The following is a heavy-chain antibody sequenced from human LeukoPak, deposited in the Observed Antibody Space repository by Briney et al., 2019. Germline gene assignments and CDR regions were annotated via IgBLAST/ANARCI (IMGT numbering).Heavy chain of an antibody. D-gene: IGHD3-16*02. CDR3: ARRPSYYDYVWGSYRLLPSGFDP. Sequence: SSETLSLTCAVYGGSFSGYYWSWIRQPPGKGLEWIGEINHSGSTNYNPSLKSRVTISVDTSKNQFSLKLSSVTAADTAVYYCARRPSYYDYVWGSYRLLPSGFDPWGQGTLVTVSS. J-gene: IGHJ5*02. V-gene: IGHV4-34*01. CDR2: INHSGST. CDR1: GGSFSGYY.